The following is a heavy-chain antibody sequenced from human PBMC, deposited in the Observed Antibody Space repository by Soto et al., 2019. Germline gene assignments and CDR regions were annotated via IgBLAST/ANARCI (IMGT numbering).Heavy chain of an antibody. V-gene: IGHV4-34*01. CDR2: INHSGRA. CDR1: GGSFSGYY. J-gene: IGHJ4*02. CDR3: AGDRSNSPDYFDY. D-gene: IGHD6-6*01. Sequence: PSETLSLTCAVYGGSFSGYYWSWIRQPPGKGLEWIGEINHSGRAKYNPSLESRITISIDTSKNHFSLKLSSVSAADTAVYYCAGDRSNSPDYFDYWGQGTLVTVSS.